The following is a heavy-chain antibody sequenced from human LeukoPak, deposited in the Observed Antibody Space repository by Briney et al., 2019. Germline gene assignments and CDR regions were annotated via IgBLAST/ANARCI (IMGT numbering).Heavy chain of an antibody. V-gene: IGHV4-4*07. CDR2: IYTSGST. J-gene: IGHJ4*02. CDR3: ARRDVNAGYFDY. D-gene: IGHD1-14*01. CDR1: GGSISSYY. Sequence: SETLSLTCTVSGGSISSYYWSWIRQPAGKGLEWIGRIYTSGSTNYNPSLKSRVTMSVDTPKNQFSLKLSSVTAADTAVYYCARRDVNAGYFDYWGQGTLVTVSS.